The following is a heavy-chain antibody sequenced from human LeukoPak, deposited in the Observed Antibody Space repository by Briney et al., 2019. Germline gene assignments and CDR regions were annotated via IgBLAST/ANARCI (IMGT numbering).Heavy chain of an antibody. CDR1: GGSISSYY. D-gene: IGHD3-22*01. CDR2: IYYSGST. J-gene: IGHJ4*02. V-gene: IGHV4-59*01. CDR3: ARGLDHYDSSGYYHHYFDY. Sequence: SETLSLTCTVSGGSISSYYWSWIRQPPGKGLEWIGYIYYSGSTNYNPSLKSRVTISVDTSKNQFFLKLSSVTAADTAVYYCARGLDHYDSSGYYHHYFDYWGQGTLVTVSS.